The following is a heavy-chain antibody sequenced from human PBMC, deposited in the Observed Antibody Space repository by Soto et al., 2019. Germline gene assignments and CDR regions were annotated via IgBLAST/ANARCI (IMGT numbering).Heavy chain of an antibody. V-gene: IGHV4-59*08. Sequence: QVQLQASGPGRVKPSDTLCLTCTVSGDSIGTYNWGWIRQPPGKRLEWIGYIYSNGGTSYNPALKSRVTISADTSTKQFSLRLSSVTAADTAVYYCVRQGIGALHGLVDVWGQGTTVTVSS. CDR1: GDSIGTYN. J-gene: IGHJ6*02. CDR3: VRQGIGALHGLVDV. CDR2: IYSNGGT. D-gene: IGHD1-26*01.